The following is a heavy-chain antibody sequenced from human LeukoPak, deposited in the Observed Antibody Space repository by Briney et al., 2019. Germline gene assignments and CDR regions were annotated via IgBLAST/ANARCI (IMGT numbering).Heavy chain of an antibody. Sequence: SETLSLTCAVYGGSFSGYYWSWIRQPPGKGLEWIGYIYYSGSTNYNPSLKSRVTISVDTSKNQFSLKLSSVTAADTAVYYCARHPPPNYSSPWRFDYWGQGTLVTVSS. CDR1: GGSFSGYY. CDR2: IYYSGST. D-gene: IGHD6-6*01. CDR3: ARHPPPNYSSPWRFDY. J-gene: IGHJ4*02. V-gene: IGHV4-59*08.